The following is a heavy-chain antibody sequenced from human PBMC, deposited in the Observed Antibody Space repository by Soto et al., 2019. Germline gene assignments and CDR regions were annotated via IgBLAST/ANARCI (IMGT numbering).Heavy chain of an antibody. V-gene: IGHV4-38-2*02. D-gene: IGHD6-19*01. Sequence: SETLSLTCTVSGDSVISNWYWGWVRQSPGKGVEWIADMFHSGSTNYSPSLESRVTLSVDKSKNQFSLKLRSVTAADTAVYYCARSALAGTLFDLWGQGSLVTGSS. J-gene: IGHJ4*02. CDR1: GDSVISNWY. CDR2: MFHSGST. CDR3: ARSALAGTLFDL.